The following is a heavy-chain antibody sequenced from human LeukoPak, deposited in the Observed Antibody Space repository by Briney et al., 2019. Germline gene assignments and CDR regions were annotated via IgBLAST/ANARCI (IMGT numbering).Heavy chain of an antibody. Sequence: SETLSLTCTVSGGSINSYYWSWIRQPAGKGLEWIGRIFSSGNTIYNPSLQSRVTMSVDTSKNQFSLRLNSVTAADTAVYYCARSPHRLIGHWFDPWGQGTMVTVSS. CDR1: GGSINSYY. J-gene: IGHJ3*01. D-gene: IGHD3-10*01. V-gene: IGHV4-4*07. CDR2: IFSSGNT. CDR3: ARSPHRLIGHWFDP.